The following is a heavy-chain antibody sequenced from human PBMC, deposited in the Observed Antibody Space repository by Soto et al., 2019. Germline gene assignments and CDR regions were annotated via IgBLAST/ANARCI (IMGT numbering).Heavy chain of an antibody. V-gene: IGHV4-59*01. J-gene: IGHJ4*02. CDR2: IYYSGST. CDR1: GGSISRYY. D-gene: IGHD6-13*01. Sequence: QVQLQESGPGLVKPSETLSLTCTVSGGSISRYYWSWIRQPPGKGLAWIGYIYYSGSTNYNPSLKSRVTISVDTSKNQFSLKLSSVTAADTAVYYCAAGYSSILFGYWGQGPLVTVSS. CDR3: AAGYSSILFGY.